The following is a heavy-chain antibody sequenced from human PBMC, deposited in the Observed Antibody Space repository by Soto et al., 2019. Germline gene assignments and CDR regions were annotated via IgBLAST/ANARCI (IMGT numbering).Heavy chain of an antibody. CDR1: GGSISSYY. Sequence: SETLSLTCTVSGGSISSYYWSWIRQPPGKGLEWIGYVFYSGSTNQNPSLKSRVSMSVDTSKNQFSLKLNSVTAADTAVYYCARGRQTGNWFDPWGQGTLVTVSS. CDR3: ARGRQTGNWFDP. CDR2: VFYSGST. V-gene: IGHV4-59*01. J-gene: IGHJ5*02.